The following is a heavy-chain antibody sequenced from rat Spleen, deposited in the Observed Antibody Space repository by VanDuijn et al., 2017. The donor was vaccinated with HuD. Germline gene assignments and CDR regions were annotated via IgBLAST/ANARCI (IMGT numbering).Heavy chain of an antibody. CDR3: TRRQLGFAY. J-gene: IGHJ3*01. V-gene: IGHV5-46*01. D-gene: IGHD5-1*01. CDR2: ISTSGGST. Sequence: EVQLVESGGGLVQPGRSMKLSCAASGFTFSSFLMAWVRQAPTKGLEWVATISTSGGSTYYRDSVKGRFTISRDNAKSTLYLQMNSLRSEDTATYYCTRRQLGFAYWGQGTLVTVSS. CDR1: GFTFSSFL.